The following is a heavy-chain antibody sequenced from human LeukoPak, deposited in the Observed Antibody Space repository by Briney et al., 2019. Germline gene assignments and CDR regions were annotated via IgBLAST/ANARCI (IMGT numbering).Heavy chain of an antibody. V-gene: IGHV1-2*02. D-gene: IGHD1-14*01. CDR1: AYTFTAYY. CDR3: ARDRKPNNQDY. Sequence: GASVKVSCKASAYTFTAYYIHWVRQAPGQGLEWMGWIKVNTGGTSFAQKFQGRVTMTRDTSVSTAYLELSSLNSDDTAVYYCARDRKPNNQDYWGQGTLVFVSS. CDR2: IKVNTGGT. J-gene: IGHJ4*02.